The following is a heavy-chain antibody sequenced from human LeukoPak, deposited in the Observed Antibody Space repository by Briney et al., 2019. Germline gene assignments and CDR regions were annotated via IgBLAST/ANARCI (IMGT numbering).Heavy chain of an antibody. CDR1: GFIFSRYA. CDR2: ISISVGST. D-gene: IGHD3-3*01. Sequence: GGSLRLSCAASGFIFSRYAMSWVRQAPGKGLEWVSAISISVGSTYYADSVKGRFTISRDNSKNMLYLQMNSLRAEDTAVYYCASGGGGTWFDPWGQGTLLTVSS. J-gene: IGHJ5*02. CDR3: ASGGGGTWFDP. V-gene: IGHV3-23*01.